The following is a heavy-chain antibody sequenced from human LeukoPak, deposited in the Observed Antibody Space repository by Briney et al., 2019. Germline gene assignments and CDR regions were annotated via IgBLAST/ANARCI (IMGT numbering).Heavy chain of an antibody. CDR2: FDPEDGET. V-gene: IGHV1-24*01. Sequence: ASVKVSCKVSGYTLTELSMHWVRQAPGKGLEWMGGFDPEDGETIYAQKFQGRVTMTEDTSTDTAYMELSSPRSEDTAVYYCATDRSGRRPDWYFDLWGRGTLVTVSS. CDR3: ATDRSGRRPDWYFDL. D-gene: IGHD1-26*01. CDR1: GYTLTELS. J-gene: IGHJ2*01.